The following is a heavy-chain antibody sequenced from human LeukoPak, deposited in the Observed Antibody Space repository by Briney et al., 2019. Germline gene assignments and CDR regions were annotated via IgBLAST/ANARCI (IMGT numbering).Heavy chain of an antibody. J-gene: IGHJ3*02. V-gene: IGHV1-2*04. CDR3: ARDICSGGSCYGALFAFDI. Sequence: ASVKVSCKASGDSFTDYYMHWVRQAPGQGLEWMGWINPNSGGTNYAQKFQGWVTMTRDTSISTAYMELSRLRSDDTAVYYCARDICSGGSCYGALFAFDIWGQGTMVTVSS. CDR2: INPNSGGT. D-gene: IGHD2-15*01. CDR1: GDSFTDYY.